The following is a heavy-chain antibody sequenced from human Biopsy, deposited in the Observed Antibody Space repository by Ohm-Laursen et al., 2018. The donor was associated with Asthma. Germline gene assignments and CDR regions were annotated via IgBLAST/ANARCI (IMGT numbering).Heavy chain of an antibody. D-gene: IGHD6-6*01. CDR3: ARAVSSSSYWYFDL. CDR1: GDAMSTSGSY. CDR2: IYYSGRT. V-gene: IGHV4-39*02. Sequence: GTLSLTCIVSGDAMSTSGSYWGWIRQSPGKGLEWIGSIYYSGRTYYNPSLESRVTISEDTSKNHFSLKVTSVTAADTAVYYCARAVSSSSYWYFDLWGRGDLVTVSS. J-gene: IGHJ2*01.